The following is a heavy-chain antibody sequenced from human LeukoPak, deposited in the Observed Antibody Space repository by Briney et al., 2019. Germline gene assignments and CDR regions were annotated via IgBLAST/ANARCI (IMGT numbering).Heavy chain of an antibody. V-gene: IGHV1-18*01. CDR3: ARDIDERTYYYDSSGYSFDY. D-gene: IGHD3-22*01. CDR1: GYTFTSYG. J-gene: IGHJ4*02. CDR2: ISAYNGNT. Sequence: ASVKVSCKASGYTFTSYGISWVRQAPGQGLEWMGWISAYNGNTNYAQKLQGRVTMTTDTSTSTAYMELRSLRSDDTAVYYCARDIDERTYYYDSSGYSFDYWGQGTLVTVSS.